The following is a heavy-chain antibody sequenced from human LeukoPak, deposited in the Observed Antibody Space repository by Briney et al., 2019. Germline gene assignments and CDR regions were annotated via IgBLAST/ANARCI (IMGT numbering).Heavy chain of an antibody. CDR2: ISYDGSNK. V-gene: IGHV3-30*18. CDR3: AKGRDILAGYLFDY. Sequence: PGRSLRLSCAASGFTFSSYGMHWVRQAPGKGLEWVAVISYDGSNKYYADSVKGRFTISRDNSKNTLYLQMNSLRAEDTAFYYCAKGRDILAGYLFDYWGQGTLVTASS. D-gene: IGHD3-9*01. CDR1: GFTFSSYG. J-gene: IGHJ4*02.